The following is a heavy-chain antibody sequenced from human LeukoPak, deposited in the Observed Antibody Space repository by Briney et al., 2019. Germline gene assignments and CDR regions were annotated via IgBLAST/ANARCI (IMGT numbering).Heavy chain of an antibody. V-gene: IGHV3-7*01. Sequence: GGSLRLSCAASGFTVRSDWMSWVREAPGKGVGGVANIKQDGSETYYVASVKGRFTISRDNAKNPLYLQMNSLRAEDTAVYYCARDPGVATEPYYFDYWGQGTLVTVSS. D-gene: IGHD5-12*01. CDR3: ARDPGVATEPYYFDY. J-gene: IGHJ4*02. CDR1: GFTVRSDW. CDR2: IKQDGSET.